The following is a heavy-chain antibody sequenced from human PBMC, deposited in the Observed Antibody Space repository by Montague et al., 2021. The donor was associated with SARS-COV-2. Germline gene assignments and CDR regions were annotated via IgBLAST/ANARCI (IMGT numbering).Heavy chain of an antibody. CDR3: VATYNGNWYYCDY. CDR1: GGSFSSGDSY. J-gene: IGHJ4*02. V-gene: IGHV4-39*01. D-gene: IGHD6-13*01. Sequence: SETLSLTCSVSGGSFSSGDSYWGWLRQAPGKGLEWIGDLHYAGSAYYNPSLRSRVTISADTSKNQFSLKLTSVTAADTAVYYCVATYNGNWYYCDYWGQGTLVTVSS. CDR2: LHYAGSA.